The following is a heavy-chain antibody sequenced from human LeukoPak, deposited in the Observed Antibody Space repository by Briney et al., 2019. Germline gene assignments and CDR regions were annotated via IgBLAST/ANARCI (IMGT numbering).Heavy chain of an antibody. CDR2: IKQAGSER. CDR3: ARDLSGVTGYTYGRGIDY. Sequence: GGSLRLSCAASGISFSTSWTNWVRQAPGKGLEWVATIKQAGSERYYLDSVKGRFTISRDNAKNSLYLQMNSLRAEDTAVYYCARDLSGVTGYTYGRGIDYWGQGTLVTVSS. J-gene: IGHJ4*02. D-gene: IGHD5-18*01. CDR1: GISFSTSW. V-gene: IGHV3-7*01.